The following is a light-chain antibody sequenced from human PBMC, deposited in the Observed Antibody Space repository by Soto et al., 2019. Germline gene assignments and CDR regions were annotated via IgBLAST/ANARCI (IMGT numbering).Light chain of an antibody. CDR3: SSYTSSSVV. J-gene: IGLJ2*01. CDR2: DVS. Sequence: QSALTQPASVSGSPGQSITISCTGTGSDVGGYNYVSWYQQHQGKAPKLMIYDVSNRPSGVSNRFSGSKSGNTASLTISGLQAEDEADYYCSSYTSSSVVFGGGTKLTVL. V-gene: IGLV2-14*01. CDR1: GSDVGGYNY.